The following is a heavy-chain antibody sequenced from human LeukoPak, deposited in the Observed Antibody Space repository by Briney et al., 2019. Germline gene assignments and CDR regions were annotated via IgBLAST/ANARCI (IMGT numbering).Heavy chain of an antibody. Sequence: PGGSLRLSCVGSGFSFSGYAMKWVRQRPGKGLEWVSAISGSGFRRYYADSVKGRFTVSRDNVNNTLFLKINDLRVEDTAVYYCARGGDYYDSSDHTNWFDPRGQGTLVTVSS. CDR2: ISGSGFRR. D-gene: IGHD3-3*01. J-gene: IGHJ5*02. CDR3: ARGGDYYDSSDHTNWFDP. V-gene: IGHV3-23*01. CDR1: GFSFSGYA.